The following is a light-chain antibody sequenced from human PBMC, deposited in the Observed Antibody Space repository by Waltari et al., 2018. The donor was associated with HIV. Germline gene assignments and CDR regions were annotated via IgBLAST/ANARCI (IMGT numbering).Light chain of an antibody. V-gene: IGLV1-47*01. CDR2: RNN. Sequence: SVLTQPPSASGTPGQRVTISCSGSTSHTGSNDVFWYQHLPGAAPKRLIHRNNHRPSGVPDRFSGSTSGTSASLAISGLRSEDEADYYCVAWDDSLRGVVFGGGTKVAAL. CDR3: VAWDDSLRGVV. J-gene: IGLJ2*01. CDR1: TSHTGSND.